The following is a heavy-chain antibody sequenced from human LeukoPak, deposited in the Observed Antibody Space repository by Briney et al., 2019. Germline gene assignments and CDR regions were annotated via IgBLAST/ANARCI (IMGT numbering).Heavy chain of an antibody. D-gene: IGHD3-22*01. CDR2: INPNSGGT. CDR1: GYTFTGYY. J-gene: IGHJ5*02. CDR3: AREDYYDSSGYYGWFDP. V-gene: IGHV1-2*02. Sequence: ASVKVSCKASGYTFTGYYMHWVRQAPGQGLEGMGWINPNSGGTNYAQKFQGRVTMTRDTSISTAYMELSRLRSDDTAVYYCAREDYYDSSGYYGWFDPWGQGTLVTVSS.